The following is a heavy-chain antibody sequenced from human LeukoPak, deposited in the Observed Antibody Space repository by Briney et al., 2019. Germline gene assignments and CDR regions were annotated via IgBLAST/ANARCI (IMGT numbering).Heavy chain of an antibody. D-gene: IGHD2-21*02. CDR3: AREVVYCGGGCYIYFQH. Sequence: GASVKVSCKASGYTFTSYYMHWVRQAPGQGLEWMGIINPSGGSTSYAQKFQGRVTMTRDTSTSTVYMELSSLRSEDTAVYYCAREVVYCGGGCYIYFQHWGQGTLVTVSS. J-gene: IGHJ1*01. CDR2: INPSGGST. V-gene: IGHV1-46*01. CDR1: GYTFTSYY.